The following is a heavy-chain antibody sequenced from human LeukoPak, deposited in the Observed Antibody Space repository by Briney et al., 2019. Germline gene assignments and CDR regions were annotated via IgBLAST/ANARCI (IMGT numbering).Heavy chain of an antibody. Sequence: PRGSLRLSCAASGFTFSSYEMNWVRQAPGKGLEWVSYISSSGSTIYYADSVKGRFTISRDNAKNSLYLHMNSLRAEDTAVYYCASLGPEGGDYSSSWASDYWGQGTLVTVSS. D-gene: IGHD6-13*01. J-gene: IGHJ4*02. CDR3: ASLGPEGGDYSSSWASDY. CDR1: GFTFSSYE. CDR2: ISSSGSTI. V-gene: IGHV3-48*03.